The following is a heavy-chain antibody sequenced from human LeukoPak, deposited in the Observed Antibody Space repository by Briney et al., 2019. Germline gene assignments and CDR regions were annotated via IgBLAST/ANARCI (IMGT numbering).Heavy chain of an antibody. J-gene: IGHJ4*02. Sequence: ASVKVSCKASGYTFSDFYIHGVRQAPGQGLEYVGWITPKSGDTYSPQRFHGRVIMTRDASISTAYKEQSSLRSDDTAVYCYARVRLADKRAWPYWGQGPLVSVSS. CDR1: GYTFSDFY. CDR3: ARVRLADKRAWPY. CDR2: ITPKSGDT. D-gene: IGHD3-3*02. V-gene: IGHV1-2*02.